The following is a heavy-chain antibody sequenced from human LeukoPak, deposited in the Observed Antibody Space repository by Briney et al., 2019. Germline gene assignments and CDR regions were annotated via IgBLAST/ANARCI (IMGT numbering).Heavy chain of an antibody. CDR2: ISSSSSYI. CDR3: ARDAITTFDY. J-gene: IGHJ4*02. Sequence: GGSLRLSCAASGFTFSSYSMNWVRQAPGKGLEWVSSISSSSSYIYYADLVKGRFTISRDNAKNSLYLQMNSLRAEDTAVYYCARDAITTFDYWGQGTLVTVSS. CDR1: GFTFSSYS. D-gene: IGHD3-10*01. V-gene: IGHV3-21*01.